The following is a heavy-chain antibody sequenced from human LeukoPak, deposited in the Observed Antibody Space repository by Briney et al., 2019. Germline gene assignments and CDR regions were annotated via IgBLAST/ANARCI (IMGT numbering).Heavy chain of an antibody. CDR3: ARDSEKSSSFAFDI. CDR1: GFTFSSHW. V-gene: IGHV3-7*01. Sequence: PGGSLRLSCAASGFTFSSHWRSWVRQAPGKGLEWVANINQDGFEKYYVDSVKGRFTVSRDNAKNSLYLQMNSLRAEDTALYYCARDSEKSSSFAFDIWGQGTVVTVSS. J-gene: IGHJ3*02. D-gene: IGHD6-19*01. CDR2: INQDGFEK.